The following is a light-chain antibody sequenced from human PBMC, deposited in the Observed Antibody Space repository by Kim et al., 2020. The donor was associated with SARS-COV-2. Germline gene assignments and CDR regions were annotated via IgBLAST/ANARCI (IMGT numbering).Light chain of an antibody. CDR3: QQYGDLPIT. CDR2: DAS. CDR1: QDISNS. V-gene: IGKV1-33*01. Sequence: GDRVTITCQASQDISNSLNWYQQKPGKAPKLLVFDASNLETGVPSRFSGRRSGTDFTFTISSLQPEDIATYYCQQYGDLPITFGGGTKV. J-gene: IGKJ4*01.